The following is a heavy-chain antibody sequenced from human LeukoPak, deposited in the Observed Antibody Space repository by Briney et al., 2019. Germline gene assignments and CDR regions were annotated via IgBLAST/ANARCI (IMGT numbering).Heavy chain of an antibody. J-gene: IGHJ4*02. CDR2: ISSSGSTI. Sequence: PGGSLRLSCAASGFTFSSYAMSWVRQAPGKGLEWVSYISSSGSTIYYADSVKGRFTISRDNAKNSLYLQMNSLRAEDTAVYYCARTMRWLQKSFDYWGQGTLVTVSS. CDR1: GFTFSSYA. V-gene: IGHV3-48*04. CDR3: ARTMRWLQKSFDY. D-gene: IGHD5-12*01.